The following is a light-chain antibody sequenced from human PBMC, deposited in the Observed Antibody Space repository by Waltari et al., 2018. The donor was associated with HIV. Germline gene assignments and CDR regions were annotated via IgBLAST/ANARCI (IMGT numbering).Light chain of an antibody. CDR3: QERKNWPGLT. CDR2: DAS. Sequence: EIVLTQSPSTLSLSPGERATLSCRARQGVSTDLAWYQQKPGQRPRLLIYDASRRATDIPARFSGSGSWTDFTLTISSLEPEDFAVYYCQERKNWPGLTFGGGTKVEIK. CDR1: QGVSTD. J-gene: IGKJ4*01. V-gene: IGKV3-11*01.